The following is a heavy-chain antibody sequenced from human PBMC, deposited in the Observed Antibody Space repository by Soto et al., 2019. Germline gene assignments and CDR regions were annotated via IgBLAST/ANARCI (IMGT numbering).Heavy chain of an antibody. J-gene: IGHJ6*02. CDR1: GGTFSSYA. V-gene: IGHV1-69*12. D-gene: IGHD1-20*01. Sequence: QVQLVQSGAEVKKPGSSVKVSCKASGGTFSSYAISWVRQAPGQGLEWMGGIIPIFGTANYAQKFQGRVTITADESTSTADRELSSLRSEDTAVYYCARGITGTVSYYYGMDVWGQGTTVTVSS. CDR2: IIPIFGTA. CDR3: ARGITGTVSYYYGMDV.